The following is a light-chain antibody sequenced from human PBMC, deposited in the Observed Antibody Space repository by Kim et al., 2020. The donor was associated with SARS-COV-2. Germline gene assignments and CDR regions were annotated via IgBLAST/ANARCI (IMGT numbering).Light chain of an antibody. CDR2: NAS. CDR1: QSISGY. V-gene: IGKV3-11*01. CDR3: QQRNNWPFT. J-gene: IGKJ4*01. Sequence: SPGQRPTLPCRARQSISGYLAWYQQNPGQAPRLFIVNASQRATGIPARFSGSWSGTDFTLTISSLEPEDFAVYYCQQRNNWPFTFGEGTKVDIK.